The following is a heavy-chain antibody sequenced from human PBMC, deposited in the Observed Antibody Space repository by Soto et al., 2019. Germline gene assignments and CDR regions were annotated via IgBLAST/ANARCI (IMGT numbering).Heavy chain of an antibody. CDR1: GFTFSNFA. J-gene: IGHJ4*02. D-gene: IGHD1-1*01. V-gene: IGHV3-23*01. CDR3: ANPIPKTGTTFGF. CDR2: ISGSGDDT. Sequence: QLLESGGGFVQPGGSLRLSCVASGFTFSNFAMAWVRQAPGEGLEWVSAISGSGDDTFYADSMKGRFTISRDNSKDTLYLQINSLRAEDTAVYYCANPIPKTGTTFGFWGQGTVVTVSS.